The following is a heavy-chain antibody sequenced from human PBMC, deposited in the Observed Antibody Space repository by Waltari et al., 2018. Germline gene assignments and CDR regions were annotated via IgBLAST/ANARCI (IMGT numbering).Heavy chain of an antibody. D-gene: IGHD3-3*01. CDR1: GYTFTSYD. Sequence: QVQLVQSGAEVKKPGASVKVSCKASGYTFTSYDINWVRQATGQGLEWMGWMNPNSGNTGYAQKFQGRVTMTRNTSISTAYMELSSLRSEDTAVYYCARAPGDFWSGYYSYYGMDVWGQGTTVTVSS. V-gene: IGHV1-8*01. CDR2: MNPNSGNT. J-gene: IGHJ6*02. CDR3: ARAPGDFWSGYYSYYGMDV.